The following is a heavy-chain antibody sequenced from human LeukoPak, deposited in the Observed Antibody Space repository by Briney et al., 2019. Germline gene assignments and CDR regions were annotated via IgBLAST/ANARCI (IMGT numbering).Heavy chain of an antibody. CDR1: GFTFDDYA. Sequence: GGSLRLSCAASGFTFDDYAMHWVRQAPGKGLEWVSGISWNSGSIGYADSVKGRFTISRDNAKNSLYLQMNSLRAEDTALYYCAKMSGSYRGYFDYWGQGTLVTVSS. D-gene: IGHD1-26*01. J-gene: IGHJ4*02. CDR3: AKMSGSYRGYFDY. CDR2: ISWNSGSI. V-gene: IGHV3-9*01.